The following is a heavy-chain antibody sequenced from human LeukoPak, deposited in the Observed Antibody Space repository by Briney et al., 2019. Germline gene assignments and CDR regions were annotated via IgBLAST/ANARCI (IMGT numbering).Heavy chain of an antibody. D-gene: IGHD3-16*01. CDR3: ARDGGVSTLGAADY. J-gene: IGHJ4*02. CDR1: GFTFSSFA. CDR2: ISSSSSYI. Sequence: PGGSLRLSCAASGFTFSSFAMTWVRQAPGKGLEWVSSISSSSSYIYYADSVKGRFTISRDNAKNSLYLQMNSLRAEDTAVYYCARDGGVSTLGAADYWGQGTLVTVSS. V-gene: IGHV3-21*01.